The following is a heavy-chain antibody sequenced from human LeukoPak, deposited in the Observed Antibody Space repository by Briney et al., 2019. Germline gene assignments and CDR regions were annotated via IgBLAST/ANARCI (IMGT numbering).Heavy chain of an antibody. CDR2: ISAYNGNT. V-gene: IGHV1-18*01. CDR1: GYTFTSYG. CDR3: ARDSSLIAAAGPNWFDP. Sequence: ASVKVSCKASGYTFTSYGISWVRQAPGQGLEWMGWISAYNGNTNYAQKLQGRVTMTTDTSTSTACMELRSLRSDDTAVYYCARDSSLIAAAGPNWFDPWGQGTLVTVSS. J-gene: IGHJ5*02. D-gene: IGHD6-13*01.